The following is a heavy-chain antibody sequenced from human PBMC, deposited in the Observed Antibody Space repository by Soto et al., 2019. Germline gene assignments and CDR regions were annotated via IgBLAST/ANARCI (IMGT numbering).Heavy chain of an antibody. CDR2: ISWNSGSI. Sequence: GGSLRLSCAASGFTFGDYAMHWVRQAPGKGLEWVSGISWNSGSIGYADSVKGRFTISRDNAKNSLYLQMNSLRAEDTALYYCAKDISSGSRSYYGMDVWGQGTTVTVSS. CDR3: AKDISSGSRSYYGMDV. J-gene: IGHJ6*02. CDR1: GFTFGDYA. V-gene: IGHV3-9*01. D-gene: IGHD6-19*01.